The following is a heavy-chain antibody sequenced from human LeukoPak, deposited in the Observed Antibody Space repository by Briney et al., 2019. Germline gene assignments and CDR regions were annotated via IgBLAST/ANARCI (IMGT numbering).Heavy chain of an antibody. CDR1: GFTFSSYG. CDR2: IWYDGSNK. V-gene: IGHV3-30*02. J-gene: IGHJ4*02. D-gene: IGHD6-19*01. CDR3: AKDTRGIAVAGTSPFDY. Sequence: PGGSLRLSCAASGFTFSSYGMHWVRQAPGKGLEWVAVIWYDGSNKYYADSVKGRFTISRDNSKNTLYLQMNSLRAEDTAVYYCAKDTRGIAVAGTSPFDYWGQGTLVTVSS.